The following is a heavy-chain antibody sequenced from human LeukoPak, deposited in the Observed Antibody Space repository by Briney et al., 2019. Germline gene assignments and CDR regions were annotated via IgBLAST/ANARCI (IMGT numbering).Heavy chain of an antibody. D-gene: IGHD2-2*01. CDR2: IIPNSGGT. CDR1: GYTFTGYY. Sequence: ASVKVSCKASGYTFTGYYMHWVRQAPGQGLEWMGWIIPNSGGTNYAQNFQGNVTMTTDTSISTAYMELSRLRSDDTAVYYCARGASWQTYYYYYMDVWGKGTTVTVSS. CDR3: ARGASWQTYYYYYMDV. J-gene: IGHJ6*03. V-gene: IGHV1-2*02.